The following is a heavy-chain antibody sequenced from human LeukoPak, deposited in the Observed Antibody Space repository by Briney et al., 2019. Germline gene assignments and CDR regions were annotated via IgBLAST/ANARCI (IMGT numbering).Heavy chain of an antibody. CDR2: IIPLFKTA. CDR1: RGSLSSYG. V-gene: IGHV1-69*13. D-gene: IGHD4-17*01. J-gene: IGHJ4*02. CDR3: ARADYDDYGNWALEAFDY. Sequence: SVKVSCKASRGSLSSYGFSWVRQAPGQGLDWMGGIIPLFKTAKYAQKFQDRVTITADESSSSVYMELSSLRSEDTAVYYCARADYDDYGNWALEAFDYWGQGTLVTVSS.